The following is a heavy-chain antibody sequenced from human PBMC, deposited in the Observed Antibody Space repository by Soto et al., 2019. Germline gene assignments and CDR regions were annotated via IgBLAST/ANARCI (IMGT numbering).Heavy chain of an antibody. J-gene: IGHJ6*02. V-gene: IGHV3-23*01. D-gene: IGHD5-18*01. CDR2: ITDSGSST. CDR3: VYSYGPRGYYYYGMDV. CDR1: GFTFSNYA. Sequence: GGSLRLSCAASGFTFSNYAMSWVRQAPGKGLEWVSAITDSGSSTHYADSVKGRFTISRDISKNTLHLRMNSLRAEDTAVYYCVYSYGPRGYYYYGMDVWGQGTTVTVSS.